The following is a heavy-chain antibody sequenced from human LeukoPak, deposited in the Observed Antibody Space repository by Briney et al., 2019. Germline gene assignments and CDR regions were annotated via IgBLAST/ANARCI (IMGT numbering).Heavy chain of an antibody. CDR3: ASRITGTSYMDV. CDR1: GGTFSSYA. CDR2: IIPIFGTA. J-gene: IGHJ6*03. Sequence: GASVKVSCKASGGTFSSYAISWVRQAPGQGLEWMGGIIPIFGTANYAKKFQGRVTITTDESTSTAYMELSSLRSEDTAVYYCASRITGTSYMDVWGKGTTVTVSS. V-gene: IGHV1-69*05. D-gene: IGHD1-20*01.